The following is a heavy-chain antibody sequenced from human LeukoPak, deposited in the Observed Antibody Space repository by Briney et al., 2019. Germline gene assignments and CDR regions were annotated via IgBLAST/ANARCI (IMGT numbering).Heavy chain of an antibody. CDR1: GFTFSNYG. CDR3: AKDTGYNYGAFDY. V-gene: IGHV3-30*18. D-gene: IGHD5-18*01. J-gene: IGHJ4*02. CDR2: ISYDGNSK. Sequence: GGSLRLSCAASGFTFSNYGIHWVRQAPGKGLEWVAIISYDGNSKYYADSVKGRFTISRDNSKNTLYLQVNSLRAEDTAMYYCAKDTGYNYGAFDYWGQGTLVTVSS.